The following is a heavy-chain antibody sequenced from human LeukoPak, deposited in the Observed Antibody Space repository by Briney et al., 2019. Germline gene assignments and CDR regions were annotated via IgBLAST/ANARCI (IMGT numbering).Heavy chain of an antibody. CDR3: ARDKVAAADTRWPAGFDI. J-gene: IGHJ3*02. Sequence: GGSLRLSCAASGFTFSTYTMNWVRQAPGKGLEWVSSISSRNTYIYYADSLKGRFTISRDNAKNSLYLQMNSLRAEDTAVYYCARDKVAAADTRWPAGFDIWGQGTMVTVPS. D-gene: IGHD6-25*01. CDR1: GFTFSTYT. V-gene: IGHV3-21*01. CDR2: ISSRNTYI.